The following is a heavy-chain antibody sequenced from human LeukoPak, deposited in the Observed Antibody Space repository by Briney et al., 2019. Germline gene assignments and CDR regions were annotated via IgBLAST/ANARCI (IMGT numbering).Heavy chain of an antibody. CDR3: ATEGWLVRSYYFDY. D-gene: IGHD6-19*01. CDR1: GYTLTELS. CDR2: FDPEDGET. J-gene: IGHJ4*02. Sequence: ASVKVSCKVSGYTLTELSMLWVRQAPGKGLEWMGGFDPEDGETIYAQKFQGRVTMTEDTSTDTAYMELSSLRSEDTAVYYCATEGWLVRSYYFDYWGQGTLVTVSS. V-gene: IGHV1-24*01.